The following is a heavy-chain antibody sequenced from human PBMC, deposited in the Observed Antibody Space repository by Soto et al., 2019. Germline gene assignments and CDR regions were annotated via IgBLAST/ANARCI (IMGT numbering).Heavy chain of an antibody. CDR1: GYTFSNYA. D-gene: IGHD2-15*01. J-gene: IGHJ6*02. Sequence: QVQLVQSGAEVKKPGASVKVSCEASGYTFSNYAMHWVRQAPGQRLEWMGWINAGNGNTKYSQNFQGRVTITRDTSASTAYMELGSLRFEDTAVYYCAREESGGGWGVGCYYGMAVWGQGTTVTVSS. CDR3: AREESGGGWGVGCYYGMAV. V-gene: IGHV1-3*01. CDR2: INAGNGNT.